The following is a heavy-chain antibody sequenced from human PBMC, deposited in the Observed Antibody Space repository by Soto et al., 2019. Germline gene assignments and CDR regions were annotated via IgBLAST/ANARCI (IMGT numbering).Heavy chain of an antibody. D-gene: IGHD3-22*01. J-gene: IGHJ6*02. CDR3: ARDNDSSGYYYDYYYGMDV. CDR2: IYSGGST. CDR1: GFTVSSNY. Sequence: GGSLRLSCAASGFTVSSNYMSWALQAPGKWLEWVSVIYSGGSTYYADSVKGRFTISRDNSKNTLYLQMNSLRAEDTAVYYCARDNDSSGYYYDYYYGMDVWGQGTTVTVSS. V-gene: IGHV3-53*01.